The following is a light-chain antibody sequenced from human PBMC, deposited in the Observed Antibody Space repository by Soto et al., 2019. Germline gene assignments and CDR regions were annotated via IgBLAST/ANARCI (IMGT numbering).Light chain of an antibody. V-gene: IGLV1-51*01. CDR3: GSWDSSLSAYV. Sequence: TQPPSVSAAPGQKVTISCSGSSPNIGGNSVSWYQQLPGTAPKLLIYDDNKRPSGIPDRFSGSKSGTSATLGITGFQTGDEADYYCGSWDSSLSAYVFGTGTKVTVL. CDR2: DDN. CDR1: SPNIGGNS. J-gene: IGLJ1*01.